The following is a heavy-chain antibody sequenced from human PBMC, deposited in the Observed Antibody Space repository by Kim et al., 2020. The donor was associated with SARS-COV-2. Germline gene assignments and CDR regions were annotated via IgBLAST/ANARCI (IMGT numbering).Heavy chain of an antibody. V-gene: IGHV4-31*03. CDR1: GGSISSGGYY. J-gene: IGHJ4*02. Sequence: SETLSLTCTVSGGSISSGGYYWSWIRQHPGKGLEWIGYIYYIGSTYYNPSLKSRVTISVDTSKKQFSLKLSSVTAADTAVYYCARGHCSGTNCHTYFDYWGQGALVTVS. CDR3: ARGHCSGTNCHTYFDY. D-gene: IGHD2-2*02. CDR2: IYYIGST.